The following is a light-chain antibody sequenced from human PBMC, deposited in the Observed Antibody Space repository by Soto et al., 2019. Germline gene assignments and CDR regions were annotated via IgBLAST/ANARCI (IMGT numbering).Light chain of an antibody. V-gene: IGKV3-20*01. Sequence: MASRQSPGTMSLSPGERATLSCRASQCVSSSDLVRYQQKPGQAPRLLIYDTSGRATGIPDRFIGSGSGTDFTLTIRSMEPVDFGIYDCQRYENYWTFGQGTKVDIK. CDR3: QRYENYWT. J-gene: IGKJ1*01. CDR2: DTS. CDR1: QCVSSSD.